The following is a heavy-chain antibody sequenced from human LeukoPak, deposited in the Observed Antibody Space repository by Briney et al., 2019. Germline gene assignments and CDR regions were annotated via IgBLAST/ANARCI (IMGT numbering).Heavy chain of an antibody. D-gene: IGHD2-21*02. V-gene: IGHV1-2*02. J-gene: IGHJ6*03. CDR1: GYTFTNYD. CDR3: ARGVTARGFYYYMDI. CDR2: INPHSGGT. Sequence: ASVKVSCKASGYTFTNYDINWVRQATGQGLEWMGWINPHSGGTNYAQEFQGRVTMTRDTSISTAYVELSSLRPDDTAVYSCARGVTARGFYYYMDIWGNGTTVTISS.